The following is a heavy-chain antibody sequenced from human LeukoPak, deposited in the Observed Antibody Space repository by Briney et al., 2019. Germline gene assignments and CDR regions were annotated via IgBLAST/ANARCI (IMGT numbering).Heavy chain of an antibody. Sequence: GGCLRLSCAASGFTFCSYWMRWGRQAPGKGVEWVSSISGTSGNTYYADSVKGRFAISRDNSKDTLYLQMNSLRAEDTAIYYCAKFRADSSGWPFDYWGQGTLVTVSS. D-gene: IGHD6-19*01. CDR3: AKFRADSSGWPFDY. CDR1: GFTFCSYW. V-gene: IGHV3-23*01. CDR2: ISGTSGNT. J-gene: IGHJ4*02.